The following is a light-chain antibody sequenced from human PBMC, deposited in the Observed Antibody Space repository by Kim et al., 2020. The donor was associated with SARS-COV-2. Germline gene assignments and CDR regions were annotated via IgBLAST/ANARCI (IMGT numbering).Light chain of an antibody. V-gene: IGKV3-15*01. CDR2: GAS. CDR1: QSVSNN. Sequence: EIVMTQSPATLSVSPGERATLSCRASQSVSNNLAWYQHKPGQPPRLLIYGASTRATGVPARFSGSGSGTDFTLTVSSLQSEDFAVYYCGQYKDWPPGDTFGQRTKLEI. J-gene: IGKJ2*01. CDR3: GQYKDWPPGDT.